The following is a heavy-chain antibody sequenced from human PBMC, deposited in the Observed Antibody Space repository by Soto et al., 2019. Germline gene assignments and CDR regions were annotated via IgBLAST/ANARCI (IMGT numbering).Heavy chain of an antibody. CDR1: GYTFTSYG. CDR3: ASGGRYCSGGSCSIIPYYYYYYGMDV. J-gene: IGHJ6*02. Sequence: QVQLVQSGAEVKKPGASVKVSCKASGYTFTSYGISWVRQAPGQGLEWMGWISAYNGNTNYAQKLQDRFTMTTDTSTSTAWMELRSLRSGDRAVYYGASGGRYCSGGSCSIIPYYYYYYGMDVWCQGTTVTVSS. V-gene: IGHV1-18*01. D-gene: IGHD2-15*01. CDR2: ISAYNGNT.